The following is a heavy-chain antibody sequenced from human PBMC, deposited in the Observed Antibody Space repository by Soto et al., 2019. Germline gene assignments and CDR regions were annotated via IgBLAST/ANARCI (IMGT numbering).Heavy chain of an antibody. J-gene: IGHJ4*02. Sequence: QVHLVQSGAEVKKPGASVKVSCKASGYICSTYTMHWVRQAPGQRLEWMGWINAANGNTKYSQNFQGRVTISRDTSASTAYLELSSLRSEDTAVYYCARVSFETSGYADYWGQGTLVTVSS. D-gene: IGHD3-22*01. CDR2: INAANGNT. CDR3: ARVSFETSGYADY. CDR1: GYICSTYT. V-gene: IGHV1-3*01.